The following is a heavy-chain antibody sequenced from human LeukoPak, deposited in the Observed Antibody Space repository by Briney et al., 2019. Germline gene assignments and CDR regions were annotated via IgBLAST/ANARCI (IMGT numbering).Heavy chain of an antibody. V-gene: IGHV4-59*11. CDR2: IYYSGST. CDR3: ARSSTYYDFWSGYYTPETLDY. Sequence: SETLSLTCTVSGGSISSHYRSWIRQPPGKGLEWIGYIYYSGSTNYNPSLKSRVTISVDTSKNQFSLKLSSVTAADTAVYYCARSSTYYDFWSGYYTPETLDYWGQGTLVTVSS. D-gene: IGHD3-3*01. CDR1: GGSISSHY. J-gene: IGHJ4*02.